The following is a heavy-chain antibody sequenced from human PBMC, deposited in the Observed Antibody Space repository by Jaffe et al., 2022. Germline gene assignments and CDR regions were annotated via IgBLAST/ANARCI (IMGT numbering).Heavy chain of an antibody. CDR1: GGSFSGYY. CDR2: INHSGST. CDR3: ARGRGRDYDYIWGSYRYFSPGGYFDY. V-gene: IGHV4-34*01. D-gene: IGHD3-16*02. Sequence: QVQLQQWGAGLLKPSETLSLTCAVYGGSFSGYYWSWIRQPPGKGLEWIGEINHSGSTNYNPSLKSRVTISVDTSKNQFSLKLSSVTAADTAVYYCARGRGRDYDYIWGSYRYFSPGGYFDYWGQGTLVTVSS. J-gene: IGHJ4*02.